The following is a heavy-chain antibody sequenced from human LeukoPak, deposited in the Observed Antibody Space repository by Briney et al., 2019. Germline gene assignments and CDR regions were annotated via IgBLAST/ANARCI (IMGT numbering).Heavy chain of an antibody. J-gene: IGHJ4*02. CDR1: GFTFSSYD. CDR2: ISGSGGST. Sequence: PGGSLRLSCATSGFTFSSYDMSWVRQAPGKGLECVSAISGSGGSTYYAGSVKGRFTISRDNSKNTLYLQMNSLRVEDTAIYYCARQASYTYGWYYDYWGQGTLVTVSS. CDR3: ARQASYTYGWYYDY. V-gene: IGHV3-23*01. D-gene: IGHD6-19*01.